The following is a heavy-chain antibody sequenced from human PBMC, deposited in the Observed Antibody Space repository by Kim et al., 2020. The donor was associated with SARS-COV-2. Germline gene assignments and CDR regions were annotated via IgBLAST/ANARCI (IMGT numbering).Heavy chain of an antibody. CDR1: GYTFTSYG. CDR3: ARTPYSSSWMRDYYYYYYMDV. CDR2: ISAYNGNT. D-gene: IGHD6-13*01. Sequence: ASVKVSCKASGYTFTSYGISWVRQAPGQGLEWMGWISAYNGNTNYAQKLQGRVTMTTDTSTSTAYMELRSLRSDDTAVYYCARTPYSSSWMRDYYYYYYMDVWGKGTTVTVSS. V-gene: IGHV1-18*01. J-gene: IGHJ6*03.